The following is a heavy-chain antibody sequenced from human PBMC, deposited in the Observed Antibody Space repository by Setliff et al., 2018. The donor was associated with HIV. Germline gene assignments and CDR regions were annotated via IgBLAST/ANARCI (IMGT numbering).Heavy chain of an antibody. D-gene: IGHD3-16*01. CDR3: ARCGAGEWHLYMDV. V-gene: IGHV1-69*08. J-gene: IGHJ6*03. CDR2: IIPGLGTS. CDR1: GGAPNIYS. Sequence: SVKVSCKASGGAPNIYSISWVRQAPGQGLEWMGRIIPGLGTSVYAQKFKGRVTFTADKSPSTVYMELSSLRSEDTAVYYCARCGAGEWHLYMDVWGKGTTVTVSS.